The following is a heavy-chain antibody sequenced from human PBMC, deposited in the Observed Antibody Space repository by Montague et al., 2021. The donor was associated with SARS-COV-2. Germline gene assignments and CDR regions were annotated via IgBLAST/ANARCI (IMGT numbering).Heavy chain of an antibody. V-gene: IGHV4-38-2*02. J-gene: IGHJ6*02. Sequence: SETLSLTCTVSGDAVLSGSSEEHMPQPQSPVLLVCRFMLYNSSTYYNPSLKTRVTMSLDTSKNQFSLKLTSVTAADTALYYCARDITLGMDVWGRGTTVTVSS. CDR1: GDAVLSGSS. CDR3: ARDITLGMDV. CDR2: MLYNSST.